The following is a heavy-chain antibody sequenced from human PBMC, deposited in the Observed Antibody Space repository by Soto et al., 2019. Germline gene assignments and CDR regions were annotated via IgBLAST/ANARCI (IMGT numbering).Heavy chain of an antibody. Sequence: SETLSLTCTVSGGSISSSSYYWGWIRQPPGKGLEWIGSIYYSGSTYYNPSLKSRVTISVDTPKNQFSLKLSSVTAADTAVYYCARDGAGIVVVPDAIWGQGTLVTVSS. CDR2: IYYSGST. V-gene: IGHV4-39*07. CDR3: ARDGAGIVVVPDAI. J-gene: IGHJ4*02. D-gene: IGHD2-2*01. CDR1: GGSISSSSYY.